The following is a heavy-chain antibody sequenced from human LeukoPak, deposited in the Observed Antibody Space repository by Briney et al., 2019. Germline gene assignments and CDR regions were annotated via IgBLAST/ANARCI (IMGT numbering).Heavy chain of an antibody. CDR2: INPNSGGT. CDR3: AGAGGRSWFDP. CDR1: GYTFTDYY. Sequence: GASVTVSCKASGYTFTDYYMQWVRQAPGHGLEWIGWINPNSGGTNYAQKFQGRVTMTTDTSMSTAYMEVSRLTSDDTAVYYCAGAGGRSWFDPWGQGTLVTVSS. V-gene: IGHV1-2*02. J-gene: IGHJ5*02.